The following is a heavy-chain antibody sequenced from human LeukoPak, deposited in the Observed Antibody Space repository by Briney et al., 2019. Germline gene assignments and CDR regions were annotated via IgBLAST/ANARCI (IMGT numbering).Heavy chain of an antibody. J-gene: IGHJ4*02. CDR3: ALSAAGTGSSDY. D-gene: IGHD6-13*01. CDR2: ISGSGGST. V-gene: IGHV3-23*01. Sequence: GGSLRLSCAASGFTFSSYAMSWVRQAPGKGLEWVSAISGSGGSTYYADYVKGRFTISRDNSKNTLYLELNSLRAEDTAVYYCALSAAGTGSSDYWGQGTLVTVSS. CDR1: GFTFSSYA.